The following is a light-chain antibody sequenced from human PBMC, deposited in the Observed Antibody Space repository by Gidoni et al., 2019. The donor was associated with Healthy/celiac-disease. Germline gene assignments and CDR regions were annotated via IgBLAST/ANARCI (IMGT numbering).Light chain of an antibody. Sequence: QSALTQPAYVSGSPGQSITISCTGTSSDVGGYNYVSWYQQHPVKAPILMIYEVSNRPSGVSNRFSGSKSGNTASLTISGLQAEDEADYYCSSYTSSSTLYVFGTGTKVTVL. V-gene: IGLV2-14*01. CDR3: SSYTSSSTLYV. J-gene: IGLJ1*01. CDR1: SSDVGGYNY. CDR2: EVS.